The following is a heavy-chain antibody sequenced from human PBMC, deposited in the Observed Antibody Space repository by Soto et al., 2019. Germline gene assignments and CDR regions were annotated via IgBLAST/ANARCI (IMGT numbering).Heavy chain of an antibody. CDR3: ATSQKGYNWNYFDH. D-gene: IGHD1-20*01. Sequence: PSETLSLICAVSGASISGSYYYWAWLRQSPGKGPEWVGSVFYTGFTSSNPSLESRVSVSVDTSKSQFSLKLSAVTAADTAVYYCATSQKGYNWNYFDHWGQGALVTVSS. J-gene: IGHJ4*02. V-gene: IGHV4-39*01. CDR1: GASISGSYYY. CDR2: VFYTGFT.